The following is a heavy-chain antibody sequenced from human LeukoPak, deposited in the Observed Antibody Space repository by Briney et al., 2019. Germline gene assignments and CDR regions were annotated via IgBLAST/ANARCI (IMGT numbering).Heavy chain of an antibody. D-gene: IGHD2-2*01. Sequence: ASVKVSCKASGYTFTGYYMHWVRQAPGQGLEWKGWINPNSGGTNYAQKFQGRVTMTRDTSISTAYMELSRLRSDDTAVYYCARGRGNIVVVPAAKDMDVWGQGTTVTVSS. CDR2: INPNSGGT. CDR3: ARGRGNIVVVPAAKDMDV. J-gene: IGHJ6*02. CDR1: GYTFTGYY. V-gene: IGHV1-2*02.